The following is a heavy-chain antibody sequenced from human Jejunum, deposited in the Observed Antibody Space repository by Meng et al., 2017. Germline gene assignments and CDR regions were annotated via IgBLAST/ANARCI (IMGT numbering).Heavy chain of an antibody. Sequence: SETLSLTCAVSGYSISSGYYWGWIRQPPGKGLEWIGNIYHSGTTYYNPSLKSRVTVSIDTSNNHFSLKLSSVTAADTAVYYGARGGGSYGSRMDVWGQGTTVTVSS. CDR3: ARGGGSYGSRMDV. CDR1: GYSISSGYY. D-gene: IGHD1-26*01. J-gene: IGHJ6*02. CDR2: IYHSGTT. V-gene: IGHV4-38-2*01.